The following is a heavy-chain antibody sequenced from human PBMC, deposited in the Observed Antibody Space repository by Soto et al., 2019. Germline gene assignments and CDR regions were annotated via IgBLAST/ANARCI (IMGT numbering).Heavy chain of an antibody. Sequence: GGSLRLSCATSGFRFSSYGMHWVRQSPDKGLEWVSAISGSGGSTYYADSVKGRFTISRDNSKNTLSLQMNSLRAEDTAVYYCAKESGKGYYYAMDVWGQGTTVTVSS. J-gene: IGHJ6*02. D-gene: IGHD2-15*01. CDR2: ISGSGGST. V-gene: IGHV3-23*01. CDR1: GFRFSSYG. CDR3: AKESGKGYYYAMDV.